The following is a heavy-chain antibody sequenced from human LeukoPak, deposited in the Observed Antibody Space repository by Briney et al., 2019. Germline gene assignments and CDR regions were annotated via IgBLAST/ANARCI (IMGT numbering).Heavy chain of an antibody. CDR2: IGNKANSYTT. CDR3: STRPPSGIVVFDK. J-gene: IGHJ3*02. Sequence: GGSLRLSCAASGDTFNDHYMEWVRQAPGKGLEWVGRIGNKANSYTTEYAASVKGRFTISRDDSKNSLYLQMNSLKIEDTAVYYCSTRPPSGIVVFDKWVQGTMVTISS. D-gene: IGHD1-26*01. V-gene: IGHV3-72*01. CDR1: GDTFNDHY.